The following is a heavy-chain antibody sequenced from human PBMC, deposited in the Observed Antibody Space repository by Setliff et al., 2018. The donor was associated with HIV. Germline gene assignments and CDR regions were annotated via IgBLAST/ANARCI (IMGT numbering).Heavy chain of an antibody. J-gene: IGHJ6*03. CDR1: GGTFSSYA. CDR2: VVPMFGTK. V-gene: IGHV1-69*05. CDR3: ARPAADAAYSRNYHFYMDL. D-gene: IGHD4-4*01. Sequence: SVKVSCKASGGTFSSYATSWVRHVPGQGLEWMGGVVPMFGTKTYAQKFQGRLMFTTDDSTTTIYMELKNLRSEDTATYYCARPAADAAYSRNYHFYMDLWAKGTTVTVSS.